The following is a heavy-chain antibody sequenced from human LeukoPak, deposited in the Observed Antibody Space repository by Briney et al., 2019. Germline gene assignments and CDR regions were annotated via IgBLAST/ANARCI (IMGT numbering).Heavy chain of an antibody. D-gene: IGHD3-22*01. CDR2: INHSGST. CDR3: VTGTYYYDSSGYFRLPSQH. CDR1: GGSFSGYY. Sequence: PSETLSLTCAVYGGSFSGYYWSWIRQPPGKGLEWIGEINHSGSTSYNPSLKSRVTISVDTSKNQFSLKLSSVTAADTAVYYCVTGTYYYDSSGYFRLPSQHWGQGTLVTVSS. J-gene: IGHJ1*01. V-gene: IGHV4-34*01.